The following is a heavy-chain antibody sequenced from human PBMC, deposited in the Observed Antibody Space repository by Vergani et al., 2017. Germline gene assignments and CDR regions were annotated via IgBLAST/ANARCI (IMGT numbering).Heavy chain of an antibody. D-gene: IGHD2-2*01. Sequence: VQLVESGGGVVQPGTSLRLSCVVSGFALNRHAMYWVRQAAGKGLVWVSFVSTGTKSQSYAESVKGRFTISRASAKNSLYLQMDSLRAEDTAVYYCAREYSSTSGRAFDFWGQGTKVTVSS. V-gene: IGHV3-48*01. CDR2: VSTGTKSQ. CDR1: GFALNRHA. CDR3: AREYSSTSGRAFDF. J-gene: IGHJ3*01.